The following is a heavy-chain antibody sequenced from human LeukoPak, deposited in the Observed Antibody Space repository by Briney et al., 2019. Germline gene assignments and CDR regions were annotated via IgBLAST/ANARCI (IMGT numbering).Heavy chain of an antibody. CDR2: VYHIVST. D-gene: IGHD3-22*01. J-gene: IGHJ3*02. CDR3: ARNYYDSSGYYSDACDI. CDR1: GGSFKSHY. Sequence: SETLSLTCTVSGGSFKSHYWSWIRQSPGKGLEWIGYVYHIVSTNYNPSFQSRVTISADTSKNQSSLSLTSVTAADTAIYYCARNYYDSSGYYSDACDIWGRGTMVTVSP. V-gene: IGHV4-59*11.